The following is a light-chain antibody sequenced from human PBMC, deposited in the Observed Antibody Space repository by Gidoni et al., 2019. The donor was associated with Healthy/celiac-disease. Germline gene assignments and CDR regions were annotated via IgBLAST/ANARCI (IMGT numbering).Light chain of an antibody. J-gene: IGKJ2*01. CDR3: QQYYSYPRT. CDR2: AAS. CDR1: QGISSY. Sequence: AIRITQSPSSLPASTGDRVTFTCRASQGISSYLAWYQQKPGKAPKLLIYAASTLQSGVPSRFSGSGSGTDFTLTISCLQSEDFATYYCQQYYSYPRTFGQGTKLEIK. V-gene: IGKV1-8*01.